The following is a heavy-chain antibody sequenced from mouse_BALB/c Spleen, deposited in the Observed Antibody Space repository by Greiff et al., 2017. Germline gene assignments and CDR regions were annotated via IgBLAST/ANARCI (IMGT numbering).Heavy chain of an antibody. CDR3: TIYYDYAGFAY. V-gene: IGHV1S16*01. Sequence: QVQLQQQSGAELVKPGASVKLSCKASGYTFTSYYMYWVKQRPGQGLEWIGEINPSNGGTNFNEKFKSKATLTVDKSSSTAYMQLSSLTSEDSAVYYCTIYYDYAGFAYWGQGTLVTVSA. J-gene: IGHJ3*01. D-gene: IGHD2-4*01. CDR2: INPSNGGT. CDR1: GYTFTSYY.